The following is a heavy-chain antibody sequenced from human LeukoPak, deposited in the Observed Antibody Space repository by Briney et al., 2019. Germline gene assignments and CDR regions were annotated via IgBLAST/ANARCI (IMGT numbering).Heavy chain of an antibody. CDR3: ARGRGGSPTTNFDY. D-gene: IGHD3-16*01. CDR2: MNPNSGNT. CDR1: GYTFISYD. J-gene: IGHJ4*02. Sequence: ASVKVPCKASGYTFISYDINWVRQATGQGLEWMGWMNPNSGNTGYAQKFQGRVTMTRNTSISTAYMELSSLRSEDTAVYYCARGRGGSPTTNFDYWGQGTLVTVSS. V-gene: IGHV1-8*01.